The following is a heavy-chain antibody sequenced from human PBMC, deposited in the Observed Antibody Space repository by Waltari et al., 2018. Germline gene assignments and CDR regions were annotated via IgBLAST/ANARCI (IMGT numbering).Heavy chain of an antibody. V-gene: IGHV3-48*01. Sequence: EVQLVESGGGLVQPGGSLRLSCEVSGFTFSSYSMTWVRQAPGKGLEWVSYISSSSSTIYYADSVKGRFTISRDNAKNSLYLQMNSLRAEDTAVYYCARDDAGYYFDYWGQGTLVTVSS. J-gene: IGHJ4*02. CDR1: GFTFSSYS. CDR3: ARDDAGYYFDY. CDR2: ISSSSSTI.